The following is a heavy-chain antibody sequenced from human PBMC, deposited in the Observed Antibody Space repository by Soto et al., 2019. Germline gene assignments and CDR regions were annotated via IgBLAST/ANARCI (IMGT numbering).Heavy chain of an antibody. CDR3: ARGQGSGYYTYYYYYMDV. V-gene: IGHV1-8*01. CDR2: MNPNSGNT. Sequence: QVPLVQSGAEVKKPGASVKVSCKASGYTFTSYDINWVRQATGQGLEWMGWMNPNSGNTGYAQKFQGRVTMTRNTSISTAYMALSSLRSEDTAVYYWARGQGSGYYTYYYYYMDVWGKGTTVTVSS. J-gene: IGHJ6*03. D-gene: IGHD3-3*01. CDR1: GYTFTSYD.